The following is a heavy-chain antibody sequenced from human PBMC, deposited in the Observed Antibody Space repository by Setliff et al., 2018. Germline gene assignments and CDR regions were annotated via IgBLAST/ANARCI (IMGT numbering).Heavy chain of an antibody. CDR3: ARVESMVRGKNILRHFDY. D-gene: IGHD3-10*01. V-gene: IGHV1-18*01. CDR1: GYTFSTYG. CDR2: ISAYKGNT. J-gene: IGHJ4*02. Sequence: GASVKVSCKASGYTFSTYGVSWVRQAPGQGLEWMGWISAYKGNTKYAQNLQGRLTLTTDISTSTAYMELGSLTTDDTAVYYCARVESMVRGKNILRHFDYWGQGIQVTVSS.